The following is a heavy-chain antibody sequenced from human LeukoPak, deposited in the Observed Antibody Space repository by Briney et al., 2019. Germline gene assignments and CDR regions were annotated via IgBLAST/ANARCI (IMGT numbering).Heavy chain of an antibody. V-gene: IGHV3-7*03. CDR3: ARGGGLDV. CDR1: GFTFSSYW. Sequence: PWGSLRLSCAASGFTFSSYWMNWARQAPGKGLEWVASINHNGNVNYYVDSVKGRFTISRDNAKNSLYLQVSNLRAEDTAVYFCARGGGLDVWGQGATVTVSS. D-gene: IGHD3-16*01. CDR2: INHNGNVN. J-gene: IGHJ6*02.